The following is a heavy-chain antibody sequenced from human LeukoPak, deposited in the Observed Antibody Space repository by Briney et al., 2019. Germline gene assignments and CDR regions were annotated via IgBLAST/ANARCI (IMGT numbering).Heavy chain of an antibody. CDR3: AKDPYRVIVATGNYLDP. Sequence: GGSLRLSCVAPGFTFYRDGMHWVREAPGKGVEWVAVISDDGSNIHYGDSVKGRFTISRDNSKNTLYLQMNSLRAEDTAVYHCAKDPYRVIVATGNYLDPWGQGTLVTVSS. V-gene: IGHV3-30*18. CDR1: GFTFYRDG. J-gene: IGHJ5*02. CDR2: ISDDGSNI. D-gene: IGHD3-22*01.